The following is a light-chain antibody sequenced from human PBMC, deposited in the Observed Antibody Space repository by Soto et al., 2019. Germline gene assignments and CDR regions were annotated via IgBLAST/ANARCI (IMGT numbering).Light chain of an antibody. CDR2: SNN. Sequence: QSVLTQPPSASGTPGQRVTISCSGSSSNIGSNTVNWYQQLPGTAPKLLIYSNNQRPSGVPDRFSGSKSGNTASLTISGLQAEDEADYYCCSYAGSYTSYVFGTGTKVTVL. CDR3: CSYAGSYTSYV. CDR1: SSNIGSNT. J-gene: IGLJ1*01. V-gene: IGLV1-44*01.